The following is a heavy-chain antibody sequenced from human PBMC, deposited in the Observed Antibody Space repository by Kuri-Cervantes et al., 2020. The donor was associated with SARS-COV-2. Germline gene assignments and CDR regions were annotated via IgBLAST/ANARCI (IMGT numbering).Heavy chain of an antibody. CDR2: ISYGGSNK. J-gene: IGHJ4*02. CDR3: ARGDYYDSSGYYLHYFDY. D-gene: IGHD3-22*01. V-gene: IGHV3-30-3*01. CDR1: GFTFSSYA. Sequence: GESLKISCAASGFTFSSYAMHWVRQAPGKGLEWVAVISYGGSNKYYADSVKGRFTISRDNSKNTLYLQMNSLRAEDTAVYYCARGDYYDSSGYYLHYFDYWGQGTLVTVSS.